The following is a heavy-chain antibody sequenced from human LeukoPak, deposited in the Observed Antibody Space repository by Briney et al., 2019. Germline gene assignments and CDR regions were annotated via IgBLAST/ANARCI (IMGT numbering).Heavy chain of an antibody. V-gene: IGHV1-69*13. J-gene: IGHJ4*02. CDR2: IITIFGTA. CDR1: GGTFSSYA. CDR3: ARGTTMVTNYFDY. Sequence: SVKVSCKAFGGTFSSYAISWVRQALGQGLEWMGGIITIFGTANYAQKFQGRVSITADESTSTAYMELSSLRSEDTAVYYCARGTTMVTNYFDYWGQGTLVTVSS. D-gene: IGHD5-18*01.